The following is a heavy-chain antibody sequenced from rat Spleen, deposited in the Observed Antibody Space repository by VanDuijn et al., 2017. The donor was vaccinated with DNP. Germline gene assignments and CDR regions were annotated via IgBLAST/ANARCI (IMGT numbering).Heavy chain of an antibody. CDR3: ARWTTGFDY. D-gene: IGHD1-4*01. CDR2: ISYSGDT. CDR1: GYSITSNY. J-gene: IGHJ2*01. V-gene: IGHV3-1*01. Sequence: EVQFQESGPGLVKSSQSLSLTCSVTGYSITSNYWAWIRKFPGNKMEWMGYISYSGDTRYNPSLKSRISITRDTSKNQFFLQLNSVTTEDTATYYCARWTTGFDYWGQGVMVTVSS.